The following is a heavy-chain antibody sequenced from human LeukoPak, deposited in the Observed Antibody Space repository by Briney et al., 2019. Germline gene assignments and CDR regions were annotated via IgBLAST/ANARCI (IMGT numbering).Heavy chain of an antibody. Sequence: SVKVSCXASGGTFSSYAISWVRQAPGQGLEWMGRIIPIFGTANYAQKFQGRVTITTDESTSTAYMELSSLRSEDTAVYYRARENTVTPYYFDYWGQGTLVTVSS. D-gene: IGHD4-17*01. J-gene: IGHJ4*02. CDR1: GGTFSSYA. V-gene: IGHV1-69*05. CDR3: ARENTVTPYYFDY. CDR2: IIPIFGTA.